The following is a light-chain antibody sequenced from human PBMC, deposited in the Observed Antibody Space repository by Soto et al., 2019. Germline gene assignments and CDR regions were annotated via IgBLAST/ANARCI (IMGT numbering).Light chain of an antibody. CDR3: QQYNTYVYT. J-gene: IGKJ2*01. CDR2: KAS. V-gene: IGKV1-5*03. Sequence: DIQMTQSPSTLSASVGDRVTITCRASQTISSWLAWYQQKPGKAPKLLIHKASNLVSGVPSRFSGSGSGTSFTLTISSLQPDDFATYYCQQYNTYVYTFGQGTQLEIK. CDR1: QTISSW.